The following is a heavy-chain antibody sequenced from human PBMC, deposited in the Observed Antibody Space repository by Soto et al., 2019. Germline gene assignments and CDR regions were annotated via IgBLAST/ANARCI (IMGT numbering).Heavy chain of an antibody. CDR3: ARDYYDSSGYSYYFDY. J-gene: IGHJ4*02. CDR2: IYYSGST. CDR1: GGSVSSGSYY. D-gene: IGHD3-22*01. V-gene: IGHV4-61*01. Sequence: PSETLSLTCTVSGGSVSSGSYYWSWIRQPPGKGLEWIGYIYYSGSTNYNPSLKSRVTISVDTSKNQFSLKLSSVTAADTAVYYCARDYYDSSGYSYYFDYWGQGTLVTVSS.